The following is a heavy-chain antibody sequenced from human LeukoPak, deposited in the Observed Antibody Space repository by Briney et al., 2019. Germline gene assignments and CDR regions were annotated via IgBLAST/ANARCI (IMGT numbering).Heavy chain of an antibody. CDR1: GFAFSSYV. J-gene: IGHJ4*02. CDR3: AKGDDFLADYSYRFDY. Sequence: GGSLRLSCEVSGFAFSSYVMSWVRQAPGNGLEWVSAIDSNGVTTNYADSVKGRFTISRDNSKNTLYLQLSSLRVEDTAVYYCAKGDDFLADYSYRFDYWGQGTLVTVSS. V-gene: IGHV3-23*01. CDR2: IDSNGVTT. D-gene: IGHD3-9*01.